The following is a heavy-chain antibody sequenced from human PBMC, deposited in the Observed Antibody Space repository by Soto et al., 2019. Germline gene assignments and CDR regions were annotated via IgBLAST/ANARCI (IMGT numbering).Heavy chain of an antibody. D-gene: IGHD3-22*01. CDR2: INASGGST. V-gene: IGHV1-46*03. Sequence: QVQLVQSGAEVKKPGASVKVSCKASGYTFTSYYMHWVRQAPGQGLEWMGIINASGGSTSYAQKFQDRVTMTRDTSTSTVYMELSSLRSEDTAVYYCARDYDSSGYPRYYFDYWGQGTLVTVSS. CDR3: ARDYDSSGYPRYYFDY. J-gene: IGHJ4*02. CDR1: GYTFTSYY.